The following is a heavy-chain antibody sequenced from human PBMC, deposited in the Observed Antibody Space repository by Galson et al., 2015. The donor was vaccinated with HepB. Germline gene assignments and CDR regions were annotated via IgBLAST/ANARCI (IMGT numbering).Heavy chain of an antibody. D-gene: IGHD4-17*01. CDR3: AKDKRVGRYGDYVFDY. V-gene: IGHV1-24*01. Sequence: SVKVSCKVSGYTLTELSMHWVRQAPGKGLEWMGGFDPEDGETIYAQKFQGRVTMTEDTSTDTAYMELSSLRSEDTAVYYCAKDKRVGRYGDYVFDYWGQGTLATVSS. J-gene: IGHJ4*02. CDR2: FDPEDGET. CDR1: GYTLTELS.